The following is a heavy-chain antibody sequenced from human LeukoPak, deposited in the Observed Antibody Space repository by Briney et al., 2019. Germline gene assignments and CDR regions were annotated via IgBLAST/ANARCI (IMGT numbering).Heavy chain of an antibody. Sequence: SQTLSLTCTVSGGSISSGDYYWSWIRQPPGKGLEWIGYIYDSGSTYYNPSLKSRVTISVDTSKNQFSLKLSSVTAADTAVYYCARVEGNGYSYGPFDYWGQGTLVTVSS. CDR2: IYDSGST. CDR3: ARVEGNGYSYGPFDY. CDR1: GGSISSGDYY. D-gene: IGHD5-18*01. J-gene: IGHJ4*02. V-gene: IGHV4-30-4*01.